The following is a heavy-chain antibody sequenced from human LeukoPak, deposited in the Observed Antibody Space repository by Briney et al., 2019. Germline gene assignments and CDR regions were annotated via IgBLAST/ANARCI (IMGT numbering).Heavy chain of an antibody. CDR1: GFTFSSYW. V-gene: IGHV3-7*01. CDR2: IKQDGSEK. Sequence: GGSLRLSCAASGFTFSSYWMSWVRQAPGKGLEWVANIKQDGSEKYYVDSVKGRFTISRDNAKNSLYLQMNSLRAGDTAVYYCASDPRINDFGYWGQGTLVTVSS. J-gene: IGHJ4*02. D-gene: IGHD3/OR15-3a*01. CDR3: ASDPRINDFGY.